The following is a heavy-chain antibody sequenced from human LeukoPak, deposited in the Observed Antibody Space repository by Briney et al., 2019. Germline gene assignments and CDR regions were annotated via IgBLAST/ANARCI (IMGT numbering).Heavy chain of an antibody. CDR1: GGSISSYY. V-gene: IGHV4-59*01. CDR3: VSSSPRYCTGGTCYSSRGFDY. Sequence: SETLSLTCTVSGGSISSYYWSWIRQPPGKGLEWIGYTYYSGSTNYNPSLKSRVTISVDTSKNQFSLILSSVTAADTAVYYCVSSSPRYCTGGTCYSSRGFDYWGQGALVTVSS. CDR2: TYYSGST. D-gene: IGHD2-15*01. J-gene: IGHJ4*02.